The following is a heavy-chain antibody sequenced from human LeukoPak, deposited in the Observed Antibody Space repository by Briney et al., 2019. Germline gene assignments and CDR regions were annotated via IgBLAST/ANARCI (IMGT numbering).Heavy chain of an antibody. J-gene: IGHJ4*02. CDR2: ISWNSGSI. V-gene: IGHV3-9*01. CDR3: AKDMGWEVATRNFDY. CDR1: TFTFDNNA. Sequence: AARCLRLSCAASTFTFDNNAMHWDRQAQRRFREWVPDISWNSGSIRHEEYVKGRFTMSRDKAKNTLYLQMNSLRAEDTALYYCAKDMGWEVATRNFDYWGQETLVTVSS. D-gene: IGHD5-12*01.